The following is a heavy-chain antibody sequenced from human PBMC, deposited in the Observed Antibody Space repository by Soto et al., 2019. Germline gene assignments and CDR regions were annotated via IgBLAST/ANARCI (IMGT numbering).Heavy chain of an antibody. Sequence: EVQLLESGGALVQPGGSLRLSCAASGFTFSNFAMSWVRQAPGKGLEWVSAISGSGTSTYDADSVKGRFSISRDNSKITLYLQMNSLRAEDTAVYYCAKDRKSGSGWYWDYWGQGTLVTVSS. D-gene: IGHD6-19*01. CDR1: GFTFSNFA. V-gene: IGHV3-23*01. J-gene: IGHJ4*02. CDR2: ISGSGTST. CDR3: AKDRKSGSGWYWDY.